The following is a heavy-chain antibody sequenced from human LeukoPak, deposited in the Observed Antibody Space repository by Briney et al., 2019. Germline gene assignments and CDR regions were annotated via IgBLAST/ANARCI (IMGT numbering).Heavy chain of an antibody. CDR2: INHSGST. CDR3: ARGGQERADAFDI. V-gene: IGHV4-34*01. J-gene: IGHJ3*02. CDR1: GGSFSGYY. Sequence: SETLSLTCAVYGGSFSGYYWSWIRQPPGKGLEWIGEINHSGSTNYNPSLKSRVTISVDTSKNQFSLKLSSVTAADTAVYYCARGGQERADAFDIWGQGTMVTLSS.